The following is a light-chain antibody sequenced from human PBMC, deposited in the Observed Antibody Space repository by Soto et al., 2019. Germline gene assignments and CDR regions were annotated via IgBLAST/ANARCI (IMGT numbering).Light chain of an antibody. V-gene: IGLV2-14*01. CDR1: CSDVGGYNY. J-gene: IGLJ1*01. Sequence: QSALTQPDSVSGSPGQSITISCTGTCSDVGGYNYVSWYQQHPGKAPKLMIYEVSNRPSGVSNRFSGSKSGNTASLTISGLQAEDEADYYCSSYTSSSIDYVFGTGTKLTVL. CDR2: EVS. CDR3: SSYTSSSIDYV.